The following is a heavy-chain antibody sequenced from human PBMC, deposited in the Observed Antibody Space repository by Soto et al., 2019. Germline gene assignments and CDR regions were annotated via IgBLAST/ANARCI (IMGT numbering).Heavy chain of an antibody. CDR3: AKGVAAAGIDY. J-gene: IGHJ4*02. Sequence: GGSLRLSCAASGFTFSSYGMHWVRQAPGKGLEWVAVISYDGSNKYYADSVKGRFTISRDNSKNTLYLQMNSPRAEDTAVYYCAKGVAAAGIDYWGQGTLVTISS. V-gene: IGHV3-30*18. CDR2: ISYDGSNK. CDR1: GFTFSSYG. D-gene: IGHD6-13*01.